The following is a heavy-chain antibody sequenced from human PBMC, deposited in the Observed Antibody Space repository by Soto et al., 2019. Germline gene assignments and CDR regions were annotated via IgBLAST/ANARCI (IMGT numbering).Heavy chain of an antibody. CDR2: AYYRSQWYY. D-gene: IGHD2-8*01. CDR3: TKQKCECQTDNCMLH. CDR1: GDSVSSNSAA. J-gene: IGHJ6*02. Sequence: PSQTLSLTCAISGDSVSSNSAAWNWIRQSPSRGLEWLGRAYYRSQWYYDSAVSVRSRITVIPDTSKHQFSLQLNSVTPEYTAVYYCTKQKCECQTDNCMLHRAQGSSDPVSS. V-gene: IGHV6-1*01.